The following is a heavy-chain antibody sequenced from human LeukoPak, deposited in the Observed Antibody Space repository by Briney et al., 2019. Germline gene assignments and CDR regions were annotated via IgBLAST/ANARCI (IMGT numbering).Heavy chain of an antibody. D-gene: IGHD3-3*01. CDR3: ARGDGSGYYH. J-gene: IGHJ5*02. CDR1: GDSVPSNSAA. Sequence: SQTLSLTCAISGDSVPSNSAAWNWIRQSPSRGLEWLGRTYYRSKWYKDYAVSVKSRITINPDTSRNQFSLQVNSVTPEDTAVYYCARGDGSGYYHWGQGTLVTVSS. CDR2: TYYRSKWYK. V-gene: IGHV6-1*01.